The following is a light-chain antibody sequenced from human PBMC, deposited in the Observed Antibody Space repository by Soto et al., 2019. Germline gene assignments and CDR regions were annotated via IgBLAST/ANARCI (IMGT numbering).Light chain of an antibody. Sequence: EIVLTQSPATLSLSPGERATLSCTASQSVSSYLAWYQQKPGQAPRLLIYDASNSATGIPARFSGSGSGTDFTLTISSLEPEDFAVYYCQQRSKWPLTFGQGTRLEIK. CDR1: QSVSSY. CDR2: DAS. J-gene: IGKJ5*01. CDR3: QQRSKWPLT. V-gene: IGKV3-11*01.